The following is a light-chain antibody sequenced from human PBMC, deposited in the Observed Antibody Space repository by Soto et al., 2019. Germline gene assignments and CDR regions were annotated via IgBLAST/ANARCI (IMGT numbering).Light chain of an antibody. V-gene: IGKV1-5*01. J-gene: IGKJ5*01. CDR3: QQYYTYST. CDR1: QNIRNL. CDR2: DAS. Sequence: CRASQNIRNLLAWYQQKPGKAPKPLIFDASTLKTGVPSRFGGSGSGAEFNFTITGLQPDDFATYFCQQYYTYSTFGQGTRLEIK.